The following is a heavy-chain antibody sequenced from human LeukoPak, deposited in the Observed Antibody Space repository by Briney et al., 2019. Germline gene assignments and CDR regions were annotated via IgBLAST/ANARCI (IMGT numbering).Heavy chain of an antibody. Sequence: GGSLRLSCAASGFTFSSYSMNWVRQAPGKGLEWVSYISSSSSTIYYADSVKGRFTISRDNAKNSLYLQMDSLRAEDTAVYYCARGFTGYCSGGSCYHPDYWGQGTLVTVSS. J-gene: IGHJ4*02. CDR2: ISSSSSTI. CDR3: ARGFTGYCSGGSCYHPDY. V-gene: IGHV3-48*04. D-gene: IGHD2-15*01. CDR1: GFTFSSYS.